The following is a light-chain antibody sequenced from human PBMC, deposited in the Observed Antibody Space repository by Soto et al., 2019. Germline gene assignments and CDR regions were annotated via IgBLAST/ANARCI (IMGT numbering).Light chain of an antibody. V-gene: IGLV2-14*01. CDR3: SSYVTDSTYV. CDR2: EVS. Sequence: QSVLTQPASVPGSPGQSITISYTGISRDVGGYNYVSWYQHHPGKAPKLMIYEVSNRPSGVSYRFSGSKSGNTASLTISGLQAEDEADYYCSSYVTDSTYVFGTGTKVTVL. J-gene: IGLJ1*01. CDR1: SRDVGGYNY.